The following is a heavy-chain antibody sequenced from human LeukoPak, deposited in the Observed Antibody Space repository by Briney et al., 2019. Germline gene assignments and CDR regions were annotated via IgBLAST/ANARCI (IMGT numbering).Heavy chain of an antibody. V-gene: IGHV4-31*03. CDR1: GGSISSGGYY. Sequence: SQTLSLTCTVSGGSISSGGYYWSWIRQHPGKGLEWIGYIYYSGSTYYNPSLKSRVTIPVDTSKNQFSLKLSSVTAADTAVYYCASSRAYYYGSGSYPPFDYWGQGTLVTVSS. CDR3: ASSRAYYYGSGSYPPFDY. CDR2: IYYSGST. D-gene: IGHD3-10*01. J-gene: IGHJ4*02.